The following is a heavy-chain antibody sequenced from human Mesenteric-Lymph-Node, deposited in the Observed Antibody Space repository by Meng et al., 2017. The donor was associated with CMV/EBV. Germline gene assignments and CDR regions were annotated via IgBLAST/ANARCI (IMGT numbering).Heavy chain of an antibody. CDR2: ISYDGSNK. Sequence: LSLTCAASGFTFSSYAMHWVRQAPGKGLEWVAVISYDGSNKYYADSVKGRFTISRDNSKNTLYLQMNSLRAEDTAVYYCARDRRGYCSSTSCYRHYGMDVWGQGTTVTVSS. D-gene: IGHD2-2*01. J-gene: IGHJ6*02. CDR3: ARDRRGYCSSTSCYRHYGMDV. V-gene: IGHV3-30*04. CDR1: GFTFSSYA.